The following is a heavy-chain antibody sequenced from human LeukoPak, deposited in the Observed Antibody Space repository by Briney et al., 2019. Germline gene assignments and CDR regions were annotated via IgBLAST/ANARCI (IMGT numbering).Heavy chain of an antibody. CDR2: IWYDGSNK. J-gene: IGHJ4*02. Sequence: GGSLRLSCAASGFTFSSYGMHWVRQAPGKGLEWVAVIWYDGSNKYYADSVKGRFTISRDNSKNTLYLQMNSLRAEDTAVYYCARGMLDYDFWSGYDYWGQGIQVTVSS. CDR1: GFTFSSYG. D-gene: IGHD3-3*01. V-gene: IGHV3-33*01. CDR3: ARGMLDYDFWSGYDY.